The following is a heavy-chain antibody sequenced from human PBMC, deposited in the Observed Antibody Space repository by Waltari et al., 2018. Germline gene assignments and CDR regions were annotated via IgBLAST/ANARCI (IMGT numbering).Heavy chain of an antibody. D-gene: IGHD2-15*01. CDR2: FDPEDREA. V-gene: IGHV1-24*01. CDR3: TRDRVGYCSGGTCYSRWFDP. Sequence: QVQLVQSGAEVKKPGASVKVSCRVSGYSLTESALHWVRQAPGKGLEGLGGFDPEDREAVDAQEFQGRVTMTEDTSKDTAYMELSSLTDEDTAVYYCTRDRVGYCSGGTCYSRWFDPWGQGTLVTVSS. J-gene: IGHJ5*02. CDR1: GYSLTESA.